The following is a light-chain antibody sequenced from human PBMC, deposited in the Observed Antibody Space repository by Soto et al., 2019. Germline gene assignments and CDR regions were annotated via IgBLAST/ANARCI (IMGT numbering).Light chain of an antibody. V-gene: IGKV3-11*01. Sequence: EIVLTQSPATLSLSPGDRATLSCRASQSVDRYLAWYQQKPGQAPRLLIYDASSRATGIPARFSGSGSGTDFTLTISSLEPEDFAVYYCQIYNSSPWTFGQGTRVEVK. CDR1: QSVDRY. CDR3: QIYNSSPWT. CDR2: DAS. J-gene: IGKJ1*01.